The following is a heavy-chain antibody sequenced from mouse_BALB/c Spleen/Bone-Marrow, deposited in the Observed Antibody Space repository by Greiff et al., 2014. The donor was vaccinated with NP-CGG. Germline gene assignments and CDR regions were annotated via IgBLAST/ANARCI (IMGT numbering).Heavy chain of an antibody. CDR3: ARDTMDY. V-gene: IGHV1S56*01. J-gene: IGHJ4*01. CDR1: GYTFTSYY. Sequence: QVQLQQSGPELVKPGASVRISCKASGYTFTSYYIHWVKQRPGQGLEWIGWIYPGNVNTKYNEKSKGKATLTADKSSSTAYMQLSSLTSEDSAVYFCARDTMDYWGQGTSVTVSS. CDR2: IYPGNVNT.